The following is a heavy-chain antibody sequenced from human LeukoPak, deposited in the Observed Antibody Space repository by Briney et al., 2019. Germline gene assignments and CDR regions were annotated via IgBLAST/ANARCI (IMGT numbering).Heavy chain of an antibody. J-gene: IGHJ3*02. D-gene: IGHD6-13*01. Sequence: SVKLSCKASGGTFSSYAISWVRQAPGQGLGWRGGIIPIFGTANYAQKFQGRVTITADKSTSTAYMELRSLRPEDTAVYYCARDLASSSWPGAFDIWGHGTTVTVSS. CDR1: GGTFSSYA. V-gene: IGHV1-69*06. CDR2: IIPIFGTA. CDR3: ARDLASSSWPGAFDI.